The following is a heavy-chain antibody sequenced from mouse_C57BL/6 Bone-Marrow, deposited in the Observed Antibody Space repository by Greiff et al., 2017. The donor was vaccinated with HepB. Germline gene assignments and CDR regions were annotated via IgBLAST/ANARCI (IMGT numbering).Heavy chain of an antibody. J-gene: IGHJ2*01. CDR2: INPSTGGT. V-gene: IGHV1-42*01. D-gene: IGHD4-1*01. Sequence: VQLKESGPELVKPGASVKISCKASGYSFTGYYMNWVKQSPEKSLEWIGEINPSTGGTTYNQKFKAKATLTVDKSSSTAYMQLKSLTSEDSAVYYCARIGTGYYFDYWGQGTTLTVSS. CDR3: ARIGTGYYFDY. CDR1: GYSFTGYY.